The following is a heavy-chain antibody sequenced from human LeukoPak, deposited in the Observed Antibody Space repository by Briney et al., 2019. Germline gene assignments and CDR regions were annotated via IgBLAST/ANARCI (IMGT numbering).Heavy chain of an antibody. CDR3: ARDLYCSSTSCYSS. D-gene: IGHD2-2*01. Sequence: SVKVSCKASGGTFSSYAISWVRQAPGQGLEWMGGIIPIFGTANYAQKFQGRVTITADKSTSTAYMELSSLRSEDTAVYYCARDLYCSSTSCYSSWGQGTLVTVSS. CDR2: IIPIFGTA. CDR1: GGTFSSYA. V-gene: IGHV1-69*06. J-gene: IGHJ5*02.